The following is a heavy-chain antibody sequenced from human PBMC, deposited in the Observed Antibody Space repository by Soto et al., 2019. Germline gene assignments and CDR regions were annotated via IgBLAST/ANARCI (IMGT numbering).Heavy chain of an antibody. D-gene: IGHD3-9*01. CDR3: ARGLSSTKYYDILAGYYSYYYYGMDV. J-gene: IGHJ6*02. V-gene: IGHV3-33*01. Sequence: QVQLVESGGGVVQPGRSLRLSCAASGFTFSSYGMHWVRQAPGKGLEWVAVIWYDGSNKYYADSVKGRFTISRDNSKKTLYLKMNSPRAEDTAVYYWARGLSSTKYYDILAGYYSYYYYGMDVWGQGTKVTVSS. CDR1: GFTFSSYG. CDR2: IWYDGSNK.